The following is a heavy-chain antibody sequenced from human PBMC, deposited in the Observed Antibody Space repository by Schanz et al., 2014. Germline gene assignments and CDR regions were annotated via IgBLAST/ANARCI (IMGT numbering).Heavy chain of an antibody. CDR2: IGNGGVTI. D-gene: IGHD6-13*01. CDR1: GFPFSDYF. CDR3: ARDQGYTTSWHIFDL. Sequence: QVQLVDSGGGLVKPGGSLRLSCTASGFPFSDYFMAWIRQPPGRGLEWVSYIGNGGVTIYYADSVKGRFTISRDNAKNTLYLQMNSLSAEDTAVYYCARDQGYTTSWHIFDLRGQGTLVTVSS. V-gene: IGHV3-11*04. J-gene: IGHJ4*02.